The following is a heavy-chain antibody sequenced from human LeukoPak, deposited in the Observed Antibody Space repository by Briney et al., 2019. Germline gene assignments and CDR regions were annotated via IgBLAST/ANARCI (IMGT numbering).Heavy chain of an antibody. J-gene: IGHJ4*02. D-gene: IGHD3-3*01. CDR2: INPSGGST. Sequence: GASVKVSCKASGYTFTSYYMHWVRQAPGQGLEWMGIINPSGGSTSYAQKFQGRVTMTRDMSTSTVYMELSSLRSEDTAVYYCVRALRRYDFWSGYLPLDYWGQGTLVTVSS. CDR3: VRALRRYDFWSGYLPLDY. CDR1: GYTFTSYY. V-gene: IGHV1-46*01.